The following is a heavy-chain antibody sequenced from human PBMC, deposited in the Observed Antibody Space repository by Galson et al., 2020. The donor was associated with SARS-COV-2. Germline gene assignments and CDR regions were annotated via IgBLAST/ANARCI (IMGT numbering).Heavy chain of an antibody. V-gene: IGHV4-59*08. J-gene: IGHJ5*02. Sequence: ASETLSLTCTVSGGSISSYYWSWIRQSPGKGLEWIGYIYYSGSTNYNPSLKSRVTISVDTSKNQFSLKLSSVTAADTAVYYCARLDYGDYWGWFDPWGQGTLVTVSS. CDR2: IYYSGST. D-gene: IGHD4-17*01. CDR1: GGSISSYY. CDR3: ARLDYGDYWGWFDP.